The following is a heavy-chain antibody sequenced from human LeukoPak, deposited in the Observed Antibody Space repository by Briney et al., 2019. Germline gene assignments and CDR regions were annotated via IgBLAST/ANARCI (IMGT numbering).Heavy chain of an antibody. CDR1: GYTFTGYY. V-gene: IGHV1-2*02. Sequence: ASVKVSCKASGYTFTGYYMHWVRQAPGQGLEWMGWINPNSGGTNYAQKFQGRVTMTRDTSITTAYMELSRLRPDDTAVYYCARDSQDTAMVSYYYYGMDVWGQGTTVTVSS. CDR3: ARDSQDTAMVSYYYYGMDV. D-gene: IGHD5-18*01. J-gene: IGHJ6*02. CDR2: INPNSGGT.